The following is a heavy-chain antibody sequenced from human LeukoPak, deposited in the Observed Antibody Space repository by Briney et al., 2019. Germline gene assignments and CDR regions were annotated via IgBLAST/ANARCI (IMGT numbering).Heavy chain of an antibody. V-gene: IGHV3-21*01. CDR3: AREYSSTWYRGLAEYFQH. CDR2: ISSSSSYI. Sequence: PGGSLRLSCAASGFTFSSYSMNWVRQAPGKGLEWVSSISSSSSYIYYADSVKGRFTISRDNAKNSLYLQMNSLKADDAAVYYCAREYSSTWYRGLAEYFQHWGQGTQVTVSS. D-gene: IGHD6-13*01. CDR1: GFTFSSYS. J-gene: IGHJ1*01.